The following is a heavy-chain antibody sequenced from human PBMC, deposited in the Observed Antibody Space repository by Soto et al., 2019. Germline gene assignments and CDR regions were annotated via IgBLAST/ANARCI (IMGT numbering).Heavy chain of an antibody. J-gene: IGHJ6*02. CDR3: ARGGGGTLDKVGGVPHGMDV. CDR1: GYTFTSYG. D-gene: IGHD1-26*01. Sequence: QVQLVQSGAEVKKPGASVKVSCKASGYTFTSYGISWVRQAPGQGLEWMGWISAYNGNTNYAQKLQGRVTMTTDTSTSTAYRELRSLRSDDTAVYYCARGGGGTLDKVGGVPHGMDVWGQGTTVTVSS. CDR2: ISAYNGNT. V-gene: IGHV1-18*04.